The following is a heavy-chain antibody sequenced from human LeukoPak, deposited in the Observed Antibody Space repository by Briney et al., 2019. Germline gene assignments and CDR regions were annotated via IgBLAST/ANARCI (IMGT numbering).Heavy chain of an antibody. J-gene: IGHJ4*02. CDR2: MRYDGSNK. CDR1: GFTFGSYG. D-gene: IGHD2-2*01. V-gene: IGHV3-30*02. Sequence: PGGSLRLSCAASGFTFGSYGMHWVRQAPGKGLEWVAFMRYDGSNKYYADSVKGRFTISRDNSKNTLYLQMNSLRAEDTAVYYCAKDQDIVVVPAASGLDYWGQGTLVTVSS. CDR3: AKDQDIVVVPAASGLDY.